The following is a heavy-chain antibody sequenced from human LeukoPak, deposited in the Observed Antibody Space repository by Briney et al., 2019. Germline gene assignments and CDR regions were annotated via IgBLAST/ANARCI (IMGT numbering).Heavy chain of an antibody. J-gene: IGHJ4*02. V-gene: IGHV4-59*08. D-gene: IGHD5-12*01. CDR3: ARHDSAYDYPLDY. CDR1: GDSISTYY. CDR2: IHYTGSA. Sequence: PSETLSLTCTVSGDSISTYYWSWIRKPPGKGLEWIGYIHYTGSANYNPSLKSRVTMSLDTSKNQFSLKLRFVTAADTAVYYCARHDSAYDYPLDYWGQGTLVTVSS.